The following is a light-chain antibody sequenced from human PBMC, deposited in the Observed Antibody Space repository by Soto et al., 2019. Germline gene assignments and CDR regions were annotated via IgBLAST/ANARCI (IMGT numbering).Light chain of an antibody. CDR3: QQYGSSRWT. Sequence: EIVLTQSPGTLSLSPGERATLSCRASQSVTNDYLAWYQQKPGQAPRLLIYGASSRATGIPDRFSGSGSGTDFTLNISRLEPEDFAVYYCQQYGSSRWTFGQGTKVEIK. V-gene: IGKV3-20*01. J-gene: IGKJ1*01. CDR2: GAS. CDR1: QSVTNDY.